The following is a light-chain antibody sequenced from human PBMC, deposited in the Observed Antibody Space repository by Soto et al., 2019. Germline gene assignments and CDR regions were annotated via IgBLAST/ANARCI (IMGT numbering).Light chain of an antibody. CDR3: ISYTGSSTSYV. Sequence: QSALTQPASVSGSPGQSITISCSGTRSDIGSYNYVAWYQQFPGKTPKILIYGVSNRPSGVSSRFSGSKSGNTASLTISGLPAEDEADYYCISYTGSSTSYVFGRGTKLTVL. CDR2: GVS. CDR1: RSDIGSYNY. J-gene: IGLJ1*01. V-gene: IGLV2-14*01.